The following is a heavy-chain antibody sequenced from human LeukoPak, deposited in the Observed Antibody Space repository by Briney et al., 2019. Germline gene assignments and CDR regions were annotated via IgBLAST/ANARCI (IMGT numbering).Heavy chain of an antibody. J-gene: IGHJ6*02. CDR1: GGSFSGYY. CDR2: INHSGST. Sequence: SETLSLTCAVYGGSFSGYYWSWIRQPPGKGLEWIGEINHSGSTNYNPSLKSRVTISVDTSKNQFSLKLSSVTAADTAVYYCARSDTAMSSNYYGMDVWGQGATVTVSS. V-gene: IGHV4-34*01. D-gene: IGHD5-18*01. CDR3: ARSDTAMSSNYYGMDV.